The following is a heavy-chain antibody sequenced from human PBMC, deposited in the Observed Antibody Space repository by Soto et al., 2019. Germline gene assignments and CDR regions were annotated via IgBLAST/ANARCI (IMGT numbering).Heavy chain of an antibody. J-gene: IGHJ5*02. CDR1: GGTFSSYS. CDR3: ARGGSGSFSFDP. CDR2: IIPIFGTA. V-gene: IGHV1-69*13. Sequence: GASVKVSCKASGGTFSSYSISWVRQAPGQGLEWMGGIIPIFGTANYAQKFQGRVTITADESTSTAYMELSSLRSEDTAVYYCARGGSGSFSFDPWGQGTLVTVSS. D-gene: IGHD3-10*01.